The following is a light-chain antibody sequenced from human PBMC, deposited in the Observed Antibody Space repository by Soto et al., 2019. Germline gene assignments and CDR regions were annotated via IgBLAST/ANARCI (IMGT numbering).Light chain of an antibody. CDR1: QDISSW. CDR2: AAS. Sequence: VYVEDGDLVARRVSQDISSWLAWYQQKPGKAPKIMIYAASSLQGGVPSRFSGSGSRTEFTLAISCRHPGESATYYCEQASRVPPTVSQGTRLEIK. J-gene: IGKJ5*01. CDR3: EQASRVPPT. V-gene: IGKV1-12*01.